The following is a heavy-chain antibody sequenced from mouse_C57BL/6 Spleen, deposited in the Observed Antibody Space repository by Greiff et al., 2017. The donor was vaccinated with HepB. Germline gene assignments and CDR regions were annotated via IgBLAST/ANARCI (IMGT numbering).Heavy chain of an antibody. CDR2: ISGGGGNT. J-gene: IGHJ4*01. V-gene: IGHV5-9*01. D-gene: IGHD1-1*01. CDR3: ARPNYYGSSYHYAMDY. Sequence: EVMLVESGGGLVKPGGSLKLSCAASGFTFSSYTMSWVRQTPEKRLEWVATISGGGGNTYYPDSVKGRFTISRDNAKNNLYLQMSSLRSEDTALYYCARPNYYGSSYHYAMDYWGQGTSVTVSS. CDR1: GFTFSSYT.